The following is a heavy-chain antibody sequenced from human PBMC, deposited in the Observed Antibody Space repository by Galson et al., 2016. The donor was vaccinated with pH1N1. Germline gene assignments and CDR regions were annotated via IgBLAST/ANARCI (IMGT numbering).Heavy chain of an antibody. V-gene: IGHV1-69*13. CDR3: ARADNYYDTSGYYND. Sequence: SVKVSCKASRGTFSRYAVSWVRQAPGQGLEWMGRIVGTFGTPNYAQKFQGRVTITADELASTAYMDLSSLTSEDTAVYYCARADNYYDTSGYYNDWGQGTLVTVSS. CDR2: IVGTFGTP. J-gene: IGHJ4*02. D-gene: IGHD3-22*01. CDR1: RGTFSRYA.